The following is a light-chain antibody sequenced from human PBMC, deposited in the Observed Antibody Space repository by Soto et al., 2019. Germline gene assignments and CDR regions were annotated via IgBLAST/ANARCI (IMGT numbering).Light chain of an antibody. Sequence: EIVLTQSPATLSLSPGERATLSCRASQSVSSYLAWYQQKPGQAPRLLIYDASNRATGIPARFSGSGSGTDFTLTISSLQPEDLATYYCLQDYNYPLTFGGGTKVDIK. J-gene: IGKJ4*01. CDR2: DAS. V-gene: IGKV3-11*01. CDR3: LQDYNYPLT. CDR1: QSVSSY.